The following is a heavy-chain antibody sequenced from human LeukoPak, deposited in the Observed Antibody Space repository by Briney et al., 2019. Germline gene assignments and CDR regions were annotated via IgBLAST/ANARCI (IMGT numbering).Heavy chain of an antibody. J-gene: IGHJ5*02. V-gene: IGHV3-21*01. CDR2: ISSSSSYI. CDR3: ARAPPGIAAAGRWFDP. CDR1: GFTFSSYS. D-gene: IGHD6-13*01. Sequence: EGSLRLSCAASGFTFSSYSTNWVRQAPGKGLEWVSSISSSSSYIYYADSVKGRFTISRDNAKNSLYLQMNSLRAEDTAVYYCARAPPGIAAAGRWFDPWGQGTLVTVSS.